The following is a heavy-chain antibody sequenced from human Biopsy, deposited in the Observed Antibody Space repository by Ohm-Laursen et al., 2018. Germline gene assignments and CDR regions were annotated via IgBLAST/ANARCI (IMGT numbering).Heavy chain of an antibody. CDR3: ATEVVPAGIGGHWLDP. CDR1: GFTFTNYG. CDR2: IFYDGSNT. D-gene: IGHD2-2*01. Sequence: SLRLSCAASGFTFTNYGMQWVRQAPGKGLEWVAFIFYDGSNTYYADSVKGRFTISKENGKNSLYLHMNSLRAEDTAVYYCATEVVPAGIGGHWLDPWGQGTLVTVSS. V-gene: IGHV3-33*03. J-gene: IGHJ5*02.